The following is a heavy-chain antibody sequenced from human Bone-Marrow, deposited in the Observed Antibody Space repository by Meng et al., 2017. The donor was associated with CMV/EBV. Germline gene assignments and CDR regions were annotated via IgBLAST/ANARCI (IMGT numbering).Heavy chain of an antibody. CDR2: IKQDGSEK. V-gene: IGHV3-7*03. Sequence: GESLKISCAASGFTFSSYWMSWVRQAPGKGLEWVANIKQDGSEKYYVDSVKGRFTISRDNAKNSLYLQMNSLRAEDTAVYYCARDHPHYVWTFDIWGQGTMVTVSS. J-gene: IGHJ3*02. CDR1: GFTFSSYW. D-gene: IGHD3-16*01. CDR3: ARDHPHYVWTFDI.